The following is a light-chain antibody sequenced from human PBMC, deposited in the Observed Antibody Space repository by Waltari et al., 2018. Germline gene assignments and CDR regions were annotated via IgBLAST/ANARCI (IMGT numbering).Light chain of an antibody. CDR3: SSYTSSSTLV. CDR2: DVS. Sequence: QSALTQPASVSGSPGQSISISCTGTSSDVGGYNYVYWYQQHPGKAPKLMIYDVSNRPSWVSYRFSGSKSGNTASLTISGLQAEDEADYYCSSYTSSSTLVFGGGTKLTVL. CDR1: SSDVGGYNY. V-gene: IGLV2-14*03. J-gene: IGLJ2*01.